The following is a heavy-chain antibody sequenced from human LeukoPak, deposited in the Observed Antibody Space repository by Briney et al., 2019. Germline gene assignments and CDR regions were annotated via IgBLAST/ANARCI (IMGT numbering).Heavy chain of an antibody. D-gene: IGHD5-12*01. Sequence: GGSLRLSCAASGFIISSYWMSWVRQAPGKGLEWVANIKQDGSEKYYVDSVKGRFTISRDNAKNSLYLQMSSLRADNMAVYYCATLVATTRFDYWGQGTLVTVSS. J-gene: IGHJ4*02. CDR3: ATLVATTRFDY. CDR2: IKQDGSEK. CDR1: GFIISSYW. V-gene: IGHV3-7*01.